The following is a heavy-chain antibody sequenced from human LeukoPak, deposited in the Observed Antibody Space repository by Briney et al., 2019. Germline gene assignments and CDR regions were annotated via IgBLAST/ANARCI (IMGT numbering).Heavy chain of an antibody. J-gene: IGHJ5*02. CDR2: INHSGST. CDR1: GGSFSGYY. D-gene: IGHD2-21*02. CDR3: ASRSYCGGDCSTLNWFDP. V-gene: IGHV4-34*01. Sequence: SETLSLTCAVYGGSFSGYYWSWIRQPPGKGLEWIGEINHSGSTNYNPSLKSRVTITVDTSKNKFSLKLSSVTAADTAVYYCASRSYCGGDCSTLNWFDPWGQGTLVTVSS.